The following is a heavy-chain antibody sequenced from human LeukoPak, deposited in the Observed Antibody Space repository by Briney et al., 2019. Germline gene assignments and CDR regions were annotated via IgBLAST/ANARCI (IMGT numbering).Heavy chain of an antibody. Sequence: GGSLRRSCPASAFTVSHTYMGWVRQAPGKGLEWVSLFYSDDKTYYADSVKGRFTISRDTSKNTLSLQMHRLRDADTAVYYCARRGSGYYFAFDLWGRGTLVTVSS. CDR3: ARRGSGYYFAFDL. CDR2: FYSDDKT. CDR1: AFTVSHTY. V-gene: IGHV3-66*04. D-gene: IGHD3-22*01. J-gene: IGHJ2*01.